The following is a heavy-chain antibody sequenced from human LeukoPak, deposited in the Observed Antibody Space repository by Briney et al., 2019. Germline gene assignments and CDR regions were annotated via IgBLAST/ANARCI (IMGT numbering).Heavy chain of an antibody. D-gene: IGHD2-8*01. CDR1: GFTFSSFA. J-gene: IGHJ4*02. CDR2: MSYDGSDK. V-gene: IGHV3-30*04. Sequence: GGSLRLSCAASGFTFSSFAMHWVRQAPGKGLEWVVVMSYDGSDKYYADSVKGRFTISRDNSKNTLYLQMNSLRAEDTAVYYCAQWHTVDYWGQGTLVTVSS. CDR3: AQWHTVDY.